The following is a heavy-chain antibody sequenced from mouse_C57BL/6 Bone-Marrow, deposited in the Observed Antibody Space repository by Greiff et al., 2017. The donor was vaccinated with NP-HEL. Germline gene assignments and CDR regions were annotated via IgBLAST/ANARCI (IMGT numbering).Heavy chain of an antibody. CDR3: ARRLLNPDAMDY. Sequence: QVQLQQSGAELVKPGASVKLSCKASGYTFTSYWMHWVKQRPGQGLEWIGMIHPNSGSTNYNEKFKSKATLTVDKSSSTAYMQLSSLTSEDSAVYYCARRLLNPDAMDYWGQGTSVTVSS. CDR1: GYTFTSYW. D-gene: IGHD1-1*01. V-gene: IGHV1-64*01. J-gene: IGHJ4*01. CDR2: IHPNSGST.